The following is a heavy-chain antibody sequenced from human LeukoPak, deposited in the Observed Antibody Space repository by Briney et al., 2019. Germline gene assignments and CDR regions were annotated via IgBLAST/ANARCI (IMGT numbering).Heavy chain of an antibody. CDR1: GFTFSSYD. V-gene: IGHV3-13*01. Sequence: GGSPRLSCAASGFTFSSYDMHWVRQATGKGLEWVSAIGTAGDTYYPGSVKGRFTISRENAKNSLYLQMNSLRAGDTAVYYCARARAPSWFDPWGQGTLVTVSS. J-gene: IGHJ5*02. CDR2: IGTAGDT. CDR3: ARARAPSWFDP.